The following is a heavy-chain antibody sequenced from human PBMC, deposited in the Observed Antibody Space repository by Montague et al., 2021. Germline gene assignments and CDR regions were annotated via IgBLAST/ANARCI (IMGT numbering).Heavy chain of an antibody. Sequence: SETLSHTCTVSRSLINSDYYWGWIRQPPGKGLEWMGSVSHGGRTYYNPSLKSRVTISVDTSNNHFSLELSSVTAADTAMYYCARERDRYYYMDIWGKGTTITVSS. CDR1: RSLINSDYY. J-gene: IGHJ6*03. V-gene: IGHV4-38-2*02. CDR3: ARERDRYYYMDI. CDR2: VSHGGRT.